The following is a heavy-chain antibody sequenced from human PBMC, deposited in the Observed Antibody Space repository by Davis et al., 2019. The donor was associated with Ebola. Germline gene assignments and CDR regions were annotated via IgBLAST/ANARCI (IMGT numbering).Heavy chain of an antibody. CDR3: ATYSGSLGTFDP. D-gene: IGHD1-26*01. Sequence: SETLSLTCTVSGGSISSYYWSWIRQPPGKGLEWIGYIYYSGSTTYNPSLKSRVTISVDTSKNQFSLKLSSVTTADTAVYYCATYSGSLGTFDPWGHGTLVTVSS. J-gene: IGHJ5*02. CDR1: GGSISSYY. V-gene: IGHV4-59*08. CDR2: IYYSGST.